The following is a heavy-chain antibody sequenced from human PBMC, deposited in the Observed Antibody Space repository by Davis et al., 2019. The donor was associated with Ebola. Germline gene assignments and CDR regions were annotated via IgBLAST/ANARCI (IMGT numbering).Heavy chain of an antibody. V-gene: IGHV3-9*01. Sequence: LSLTCAASGFTFDDYAMHWVRQAPGKGLEWVSGISWNSGSIGYADSVKGRFTISRDNARNSLYLQMNSLRAEDTAVYYCAREDIVVVPAAIKVYYYYGMDVWGQGTTVTVSS. CDR1: GFTFDDYA. CDR2: ISWNSGSI. CDR3: AREDIVVVPAAIKVYYYYGMDV. D-gene: IGHD2-2*02. J-gene: IGHJ6*02.